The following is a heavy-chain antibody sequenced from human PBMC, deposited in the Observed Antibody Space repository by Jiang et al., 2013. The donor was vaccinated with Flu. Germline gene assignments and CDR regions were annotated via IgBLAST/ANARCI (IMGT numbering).Heavy chain of an antibody. V-gene: IGHV4-59*01. CDR3: ARDLVYFGDRSSSFGMDV. J-gene: IGHJ6*04. Sequence: TLSLTCRVSGAYISNYYWKWIRQPPGKGLEWIGYISHTGSSNANPSLETRVNISVDTSKNQFSLKLASVTAADTAVYYCARDLVYFGDRSSSFGMDVWGKGTTVTVSS. CDR1: GAYISNYY. CDR2: ISHTGSS. D-gene: IGHD3-10*01.